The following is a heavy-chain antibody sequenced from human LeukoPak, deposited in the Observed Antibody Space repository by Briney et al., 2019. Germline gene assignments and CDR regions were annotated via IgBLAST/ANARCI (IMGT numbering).Heavy chain of an antibody. V-gene: IGHV3-20*01. CDR2: INWSGGST. Sequence: GGSLRLSCAASGFTFDDYGMSWVRQVPGKGLEWVSGINWSGGSTDYADSVKGRFTISRDNAKNSLYLQMNSLRAEDTALYHCAKTGRYSSSWAYFDYWGQGTLVTVSS. D-gene: IGHD6-13*01. CDR3: AKTGRYSSSWAYFDY. CDR1: GFTFDDYG. J-gene: IGHJ4*02.